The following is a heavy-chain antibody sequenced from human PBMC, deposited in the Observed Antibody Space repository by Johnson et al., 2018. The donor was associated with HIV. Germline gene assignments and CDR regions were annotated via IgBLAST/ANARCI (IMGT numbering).Heavy chain of an antibody. D-gene: IGHD4-17*01. V-gene: IGHV3-20*04. Sequence: VQLVESGGGVVRPGGSLRLSCAASGFPFDDYAMHWVRQAPGKGLEWVSVIYSGGSKYYADSVKGRFTISRDNAKNSLYLQMTSRRAEDTAVYYCARGGYGEVFDIWGQGTMVTVSS. J-gene: IGHJ3*02. CDR1: GFPFDDYA. CDR2: IYSGGSK. CDR3: ARGGYGEVFDI.